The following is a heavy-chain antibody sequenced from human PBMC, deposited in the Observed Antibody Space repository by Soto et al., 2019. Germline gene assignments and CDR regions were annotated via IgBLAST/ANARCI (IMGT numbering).Heavy chain of an antibody. CDR2: IKQDGSEK. Sequence: GGSLRLSCAASGFTFSSYWMSWVRQAPGKGLEWVANIKQDGSEKYYVDSVKGRFTISRDNAKNSLYLQMNSLRAEDTAVYYCAREVFNWNYAGDFDIWGQGTMVTVSS. CDR3: AREVFNWNYAGDFDI. D-gene: IGHD1-7*01. CDR1: GFTFSSYW. V-gene: IGHV3-7*03. J-gene: IGHJ3*02.